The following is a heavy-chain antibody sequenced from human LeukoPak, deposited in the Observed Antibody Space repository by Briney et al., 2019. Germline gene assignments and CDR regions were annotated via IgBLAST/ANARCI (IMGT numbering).Heavy chain of an antibody. J-gene: IGHJ5*02. CDR1: GFTFSNYW. V-gene: IGHV3-7*01. CDR2: IKEDGSIE. D-gene: IGHD1-1*01. Sequence: GGSLRLSCVASGFTFSNYWMSWVRQAPGKGLEWVANIKEDGSIEDDVDSVKGRFTVSRDNAKNSLYLEINSLRVEDTAVYYCVSQQLAPPWGQGTLVIVSS. CDR3: VSQQLAPP.